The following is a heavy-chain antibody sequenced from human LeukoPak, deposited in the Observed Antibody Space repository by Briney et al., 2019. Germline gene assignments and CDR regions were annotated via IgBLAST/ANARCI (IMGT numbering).Heavy chain of an antibody. D-gene: IGHD2-21*02. CDR2: IIPIFGTA. CDR1: GGTFSSYA. J-gene: IGHJ4*02. V-gene: IGHV1-69*13. Sequence: GASVNVSCKASGGTFSSYAISWVRQAPGQGLEWMGGIIPIFGTANYAQKFQGRVTITADESTSTAYMELSSLRSEDTAVYYCARSDIVVVTAIFDYWGQGTLVTVSS. CDR3: ARSDIVVVTAIFDY.